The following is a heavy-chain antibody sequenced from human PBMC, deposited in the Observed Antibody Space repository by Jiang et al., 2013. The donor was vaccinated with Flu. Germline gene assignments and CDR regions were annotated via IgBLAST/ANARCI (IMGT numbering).Heavy chain of an antibody. D-gene: IGHD2-15*01. CDR2: IYWDDDK. CDR1: GFSLSTSGVG. J-gene: IGHJ5*02. Sequence: KPTQTLTLTCTFSGFSLSTSGVGVGWIRQPPGKALEWLALIYWDDDKRYSPSLKSRLTITKDTSKNQVVLTMTNMDPVDTATYYCAHRATLGYCSGGSCYDTRVWFDPVGPGTLVHRL. V-gene: IGHV2-5*02. CDR3: AHRATLGYCSGGSCYDTRVWFDP.